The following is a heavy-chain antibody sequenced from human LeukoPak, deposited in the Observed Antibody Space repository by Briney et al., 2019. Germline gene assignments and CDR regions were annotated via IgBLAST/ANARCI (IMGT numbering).Heavy chain of an antibody. D-gene: IGHD3-10*01. J-gene: IGHJ5*02. Sequence: SQTLSLTCALSGDSVSSNSAAWNWIRQSPSRGLEWLGRTYYRSKWYNDYAVSVKSRITVNPDTSKNQFSLQLNSVTPEDTAVYYCARAVGSGTTNWFDPWGQGTLVTVSS. V-gene: IGHV6-1*01. CDR2: TYYRSKWYN. CDR3: ARAVGSGTTNWFDP. CDR1: GDSVSSNSAA.